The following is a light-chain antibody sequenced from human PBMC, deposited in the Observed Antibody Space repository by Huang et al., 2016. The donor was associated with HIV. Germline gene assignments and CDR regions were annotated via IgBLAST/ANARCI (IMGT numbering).Light chain of an antibody. Sequence: ETLMTQFPVTLSVSPGEGATLSGRASQGISTKLAWYQQRPGQAPRLLICDASTSATCIPARFSGSGSGTEFSLTISSLQSDDFGVYYCQQYNAWPPWTFGQGTKVEFK. CDR2: DAS. CDR3: QQYNAWPPWT. CDR1: QGISTK. J-gene: IGKJ1*01. V-gene: IGKV3-15*01.